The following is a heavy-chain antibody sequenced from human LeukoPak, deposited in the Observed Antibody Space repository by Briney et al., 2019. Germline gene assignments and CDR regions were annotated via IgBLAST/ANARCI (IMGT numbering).Heavy chain of an antibody. CDR3: ARGERCSSTSCYAMSEYFQH. CDR2: ISAGNGNT. J-gene: IGHJ1*01. CDR1: GYTFTSYG. Sequence: ASVKVSCKASGYTFTSYGISWVRQAPGQGLEWMGWISAGNGNTKYSQQFQGRVTITRDTSASTAYMELSSLRSEDTAVYYCARGERCSSTSCYAMSEYFQHWGQGTLVTVSS. V-gene: IGHV1-18*04. D-gene: IGHD2-2*01.